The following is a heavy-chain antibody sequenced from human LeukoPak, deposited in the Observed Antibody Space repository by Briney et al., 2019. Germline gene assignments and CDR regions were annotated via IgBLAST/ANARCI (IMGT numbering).Heavy chain of an antibody. CDR3: ARDLGYYDSSGYYYV. CDR1: GGTFSSYA. J-gene: IGHJ4*02. CDR2: IIPILGIA. Sequence: SVKVSCKASGGTFSSYAISWVRQAPGQGLEWMGRIIPILGIANYAQKFQGRVTITADKSTSTAYMELSSLRSEDTAVYYCARDLGYYDSSGYYYVWGQGTVVTVSS. V-gene: IGHV1-69*04. D-gene: IGHD3-22*01.